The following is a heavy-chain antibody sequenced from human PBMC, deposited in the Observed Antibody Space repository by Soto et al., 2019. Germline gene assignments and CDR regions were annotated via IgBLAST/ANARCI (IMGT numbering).Heavy chain of an antibody. CDR3: ARGDIAARPPFDY. J-gene: IGHJ4*02. V-gene: IGHV1-2*02. Sequence: GASVKVSCKASGYTFTGYYMHWVRQAPGQGLEWMGWINPNSGGTNYAQKFQGRVTMTRDTSISTAYMELSRLRSDDTAVYYCARGDIAARPPFDYWGQGPLVTVSS. CDR2: INPNSGGT. CDR1: GYTFTGYY. D-gene: IGHD6-6*01.